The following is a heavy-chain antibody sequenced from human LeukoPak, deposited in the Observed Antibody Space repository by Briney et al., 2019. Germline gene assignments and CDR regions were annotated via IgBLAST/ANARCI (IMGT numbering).Heavy chain of an antibody. CDR1: GFTFSSYG. CDR3: AKDTSTISVSGTCFDY. Sequence: GGSLRLSVAGSGFTFSSYGMTWVRQAPGKGLEWVAFTRYDEDNKYYADSVKGRFTISRDNSKNTLYLQMNSLRAEDTAVYYCAKDTSTISVSGTCFDYWGQGTLVTVSS. V-gene: IGHV3-30*02. CDR2: TRYDEDNK. J-gene: IGHJ4*02. D-gene: IGHD6-19*01.